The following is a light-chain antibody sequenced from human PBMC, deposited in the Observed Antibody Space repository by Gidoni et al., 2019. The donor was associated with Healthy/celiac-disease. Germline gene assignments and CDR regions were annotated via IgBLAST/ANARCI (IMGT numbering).Light chain of an antibody. CDR2: EVS. CDR1: SSDVGSYNL. Sequence: QSALNQPDSVSGSHGQSITISCTGTSSDVGSYNLVSWYQQHPGKDPNLMIYEVSKRPSGVSNRFSGSKSGNTASLTISGLQAEDEADYYCCSYAGSSTFNWVFGGGTKLTVL. J-gene: IGLJ3*02. V-gene: IGLV2-23*02. CDR3: CSYAGSSTFNWV.